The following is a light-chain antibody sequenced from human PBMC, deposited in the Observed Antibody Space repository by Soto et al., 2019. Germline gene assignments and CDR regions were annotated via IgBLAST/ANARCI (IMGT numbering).Light chain of an antibody. CDR1: QDISSY. V-gene: IGKV1-39*01. Sequence: DIQMTQSPSSLSASVGDRVTITCQASQDISSYLNWYQQKPGKAPKLLIYAASSLQSGVPSRFSGSGSGTDFTLTISSLQPEDFATYYCQQSYNTPLTFGGGTKVEIK. CDR3: QQSYNTPLT. CDR2: AAS. J-gene: IGKJ4*01.